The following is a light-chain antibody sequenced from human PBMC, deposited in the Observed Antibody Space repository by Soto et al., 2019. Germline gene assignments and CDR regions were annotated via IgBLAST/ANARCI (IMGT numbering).Light chain of an antibody. CDR1: STDVGGYNY. Sequence: QSALAQPASVSGSPGRSIAISCTGTSTDVGGYNYVSCYQQHPGKAPKLIIYEVSSRPSGVSNRFPGAKSGHPASLTISGLQAEDEADYYCSSYTSDNTLVFGGGTKVTVL. CDR2: EVS. CDR3: SSYTSDNTLV. V-gene: IGLV2-14*01. J-gene: IGLJ3*02.